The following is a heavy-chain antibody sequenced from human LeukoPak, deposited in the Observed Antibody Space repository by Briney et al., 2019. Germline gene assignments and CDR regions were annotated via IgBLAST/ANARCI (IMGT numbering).Heavy chain of an antibody. J-gene: IGHJ4*02. CDR1: GYTFTGYY. D-gene: IGHD4-23*01. CDR2: INPNSGGT. CDR3: AREENYGGNSAPGDY. V-gene: IGHV1-2*02. Sequence: ASVKVSCKASGYTFTGYYMHWVRQAPGQGLEWMGWINPNSGGTNYAQKFQGRVTMTRDTSISTACMELSRLRSDDTAVYYCAREENYGGNSAPGDYWGQGTLVTVSS.